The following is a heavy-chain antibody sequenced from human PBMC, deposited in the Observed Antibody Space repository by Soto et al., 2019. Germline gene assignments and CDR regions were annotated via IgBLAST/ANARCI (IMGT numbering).Heavy chain of an antibody. CDR3: ARGRYSYPPLYFDY. J-gene: IGHJ4*02. D-gene: IGHD5-18*01. V-gene: IGHV4-30-4*01. Sequence: KTSETLSLTCTVSGGSISSGDYYWSWIRQPPGKGLEWIGYIYYSGSTYYNPSLKSRVTISVDTSKNQFSLKLSSVTAADTAVYYCARGRYSYPPLYFDYWGQGTLVTVSS. CDR1: GGSISSGDYY. CDR2: IYYSGST.